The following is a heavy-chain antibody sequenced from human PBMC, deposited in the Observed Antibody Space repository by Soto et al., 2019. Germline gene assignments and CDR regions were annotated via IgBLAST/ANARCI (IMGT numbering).Heavy chain of an antibody. D-gene: IGHD3-3*01. V-gene: IGHV3-7*05. J-gene: IGHJ6*02. CDR3: ARIDPPMYYDFWSGYYNPGNYCYYYGMDV. CDR2: IKQDGSEK. Sequence: GGSLRLSCAASGFTFSSYWMSWVRQAPGRGLEWVANIKQDGSEKYYVDSVKGRFTISRDNAKNSLYLQMNSLRAEDTAVYYCARIDPPMYYDFWSGYYNPGNYCYYYGMDVWGQGTTVTVSS. CDR1: GFTFSSYW.